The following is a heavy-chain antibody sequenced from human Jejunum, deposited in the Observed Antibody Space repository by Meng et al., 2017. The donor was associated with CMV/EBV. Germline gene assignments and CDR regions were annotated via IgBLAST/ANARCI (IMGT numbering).Heavy chain of an antibody. CDR1: GGSVNNYY. V-gene: IGHV4-4*07. Sequence: VQLQESGPGLGKPSLTLSLTCTVSGGSVNNYYWSWIRQSAGKGLEWIGRFYSSDTYNYHPSLDSRVTMSLDTSKNQFSLNLRSVTAADTATYYCARGPGASTREGFDYWGLGTLVTVSS. D-gene: IGHD1-26*01. CDR2: FYSSDTY. J-gene: IGHJ4*02. CDR3: ARGPGASTREGFDY.